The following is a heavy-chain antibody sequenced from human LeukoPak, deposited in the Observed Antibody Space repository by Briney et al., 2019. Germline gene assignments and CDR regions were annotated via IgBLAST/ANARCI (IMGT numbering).Heavy chain of an antibody. CDR2: IWYDGSNK. CDR3: ASAPEQQLVGMDV. Sequence: PRGSLRLSCAASGFTFSSYGMHWVRQAPGKGLEWVAVIWYDGSNKYYADSVKGRFTISRDNSKNTLYLQMNSLRAEDTAVYYCASAPEQQLVGMDVWGQGTTVTVSS. J-gene: IGHJ6*02. D-gene: IGHD6-13*01. V-gene: IGHV3-33*08. CDR1: GFTFSSYG.